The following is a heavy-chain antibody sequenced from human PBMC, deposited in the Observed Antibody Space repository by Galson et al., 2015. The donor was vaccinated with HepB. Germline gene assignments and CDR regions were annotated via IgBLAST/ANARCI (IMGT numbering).Heavy chain of an antibody. V-gene: IGHV1-18*01. CDR2: ISAYNGNT. D-gene: IGHD2-2*01. CDR1: GYTFTSYG. CDR3: ARLGYCSSTSCYHYYYYYMDV. J-gene: IGHJ6*03. Sequence: SVKVSCKASGYTFTSYGISWVRQAPGQGLEWMGWISAYNGNTNYAQKLQGRVTMTTDTSTSTAYMELRSLRSDDTAAYYCARLGYCSSTSCYHYYYYYMDVWGKGTTVTVSS.